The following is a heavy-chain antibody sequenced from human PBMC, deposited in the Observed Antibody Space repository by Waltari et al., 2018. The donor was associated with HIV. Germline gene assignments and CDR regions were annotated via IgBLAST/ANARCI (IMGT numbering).Heavy chain of an antibody. CDR1: GFTFSNYA. J-gene: IGHJ4*02. D-gene: IGHD3-16*01. CDR2: IRDRGVRT. V-gene: IGHV3-23*01. CDR3: AKELLGGGGGDY. Sequence: EVQLLESGGGLVQPGGSLRLSCAASGFTFSNYAMNWVRQAPGKGLGGVSGIRDRGVRTYDADPVKGRFTISRDNSKNTRILKMNSLGAEDTAVYDCAKELLGGGGGDYWGQGTLVTVSS.